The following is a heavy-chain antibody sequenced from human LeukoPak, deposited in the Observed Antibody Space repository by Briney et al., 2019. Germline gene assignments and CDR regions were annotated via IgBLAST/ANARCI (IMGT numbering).Heavy chain of an antibody. CDR3: ARDGAAAAGRYFDY. CDR1: GFTVSSNY. Sequence: GGSLRLSCAASGFTVSSNYMSWVRQAPGKGLEWVSVIYSGGSTYYADSVKGRLTTSRDNAKSSLYLEMNSLRAEDTAVYYCARDGAAAAGRYFDYWGQGSLVTVSS. D-gene: IGHD6-13*01. V-gene: IGHV3-53*01. CDR2: IYSGGST. J-gene: IGHJ4*02.